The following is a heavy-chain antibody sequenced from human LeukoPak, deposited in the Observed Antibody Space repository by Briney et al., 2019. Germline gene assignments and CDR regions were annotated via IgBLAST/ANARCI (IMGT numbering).Heavy chain of an antibody. D-gene: IGHD6-6*01. V-gene: IGHV4-38-2*01. CDR1: GYSISSGDY. CDR3: ARLPSSSVLFDL. J-gene: IGHJ4*02. CDR2: IYHSGRT. Sequence: SGTLSLTCAASGYSISSGDYWGWIRQPPGKGLEWIGSIYHSGRTFYNASLKSRVTMSVDTSKNQFSLKLTSVTAADTAVYYCARLPSSSVLFDLWGQGTLVTVSS.